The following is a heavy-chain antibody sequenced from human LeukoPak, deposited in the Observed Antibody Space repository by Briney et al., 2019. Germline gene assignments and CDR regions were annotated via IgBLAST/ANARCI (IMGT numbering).Heavy chain of an antibody. CDR3: ATRYIVVVVAATAGAFDI. V-gene: IGHV4-39*07. CDR2: IYYSGST. D-gene: IGHD2-15*01. Sequence: SETLSLTFTLSGGSISSSSYYWGWIRQPPGKGLESIGSIYYSGSTYYNPSLKSRVTISVDTSKNQFSLKLSSVTAADTAVYYCATRYIVVVVAATAGAFDIWGQGTMVTVSS. CDR1: GGSISSSSYY. J-gene: IGHJ3*02.